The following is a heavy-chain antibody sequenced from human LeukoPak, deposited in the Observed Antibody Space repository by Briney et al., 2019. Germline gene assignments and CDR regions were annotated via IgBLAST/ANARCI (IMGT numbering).Heavy chain of an antibody. CDR1: GFTFSSYS. Sequence: GGSLRLSCAASGFTFSSYSMNWVRQAPGKGLEWVSSISSSSSYIYYADSVKGRFTISRGNAKNSLYLQMNSLRAEDTAVYYCARDPYEDYYDSSGYYHMDVWGQGTTVAVSS. CDR2: ISSSSSYI. J-gene: IGHJ6*03. D-gene: IGHD3-22*01. V-gene: IGHV3-21*01. CDR3: ARDPYEDYYDSSGYYHMDV.